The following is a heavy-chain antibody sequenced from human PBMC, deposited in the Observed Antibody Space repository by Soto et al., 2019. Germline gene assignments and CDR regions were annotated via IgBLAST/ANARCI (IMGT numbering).Heavy chain of an antibody. D-gene: IGHD6-6*01. J-gene: IGHJ2*01. CDR1: GFTFSSYS. V-gene: IGHV3-48*02. CDR2: ISSSSSTI. CDR3: ARVGIAARFRYFDL. Sequence: ESGGGLVQPGGSLRLSCAASGFTFSSYSMNWVRQAPGKGLEWVSYISSSSSTIYYADSVKGRFTISRDNAKNSLYLQMNSLRDDDTALYYCARVGIAARFRYFDLWGRGTLVTVSS.